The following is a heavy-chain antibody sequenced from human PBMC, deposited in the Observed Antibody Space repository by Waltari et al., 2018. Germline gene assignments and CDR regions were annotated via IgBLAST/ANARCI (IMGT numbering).Heavy chain of an antibody. CDR1: GYTITELS. CDR2: VDPEDGET. J-gene: IGHJ4*02. CDR3: ATDPRYCSGGSCYRNFDY. D-gene: IGHD2-15*01. V-gene: IGHV1-24*01. Sequence: QVQLVQSGAEVKKPGASVKVSCKVSGYTITELSMHWVRQAPGKGLEWMGGVDPEDGETIYAQKFQGRVTMTEDTSTDTAYMELSSLRSEDTAVYYCATDPRYCSGGSCYRNFDYWGQGTLVTVSS.